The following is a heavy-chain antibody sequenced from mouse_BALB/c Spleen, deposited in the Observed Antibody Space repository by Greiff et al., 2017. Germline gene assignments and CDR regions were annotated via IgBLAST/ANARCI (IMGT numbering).Heavy chain of an antibody. CDR2: ISSGGGST. Sequence: DVMLVESGGGLVKPGGSLKLSCAASGFAFSSYDMSWVRQTPEKRLEWVAYISSGGGSTYYPDTVKGRFTISRDNAKNTLYLQMSSLKSEDTAMYYCARGVRRGYYFDYWGQGTTLTVSS. D-gene: IGHD2-14*01. CDR1: GFAFSSYD. V-gene: IGHV5-12-1*01. CDR3: ARGVRRGYYFDY. J-gene: IGHJ2*01.